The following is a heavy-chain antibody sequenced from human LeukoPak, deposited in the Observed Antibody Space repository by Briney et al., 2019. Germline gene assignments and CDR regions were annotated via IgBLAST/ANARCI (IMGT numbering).Heavy chain of an antibody. J-gene: IGHJ5*02. CDR3: ARARVAAGAWWFDP. Sequence: SETLSLTCTVSGGSISSYYWSWIRQPPGKGLECIGYIYVSGSVNYNPSLKGRVTMAVDTSKTHFSLKLTSVTAADTAVYYCARARVAAGAWWFDPWGPGTLVTVSS. V-gene: IGHV4-59*01. CDR2: IYVSGSV. CDR1: GGSISSYY. D-gene: IGHD6-13*01.